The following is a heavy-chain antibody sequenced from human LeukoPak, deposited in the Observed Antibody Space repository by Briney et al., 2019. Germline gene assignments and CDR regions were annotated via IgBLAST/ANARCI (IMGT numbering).Heavy chain of an antibody. V-gene: IGHV3-30*01. CDR2: ISYDGSNK. J-gene: IGHJ4*02. D-gene: IGHD3-10*01. CDR3: ARGQGDNYYPHPGFDY. Sequence: GGSLRLSCAASGFTFSSYAMHWVRQAPGKGLEWVAVISYDGSNKYYADSVKGRFTISRDNSKNTLYLQMNSLRAEDTAVYYCARGQGDNYYPHPGFDYWGQGTLVTVSS. CDR1: GFTFSSYA.